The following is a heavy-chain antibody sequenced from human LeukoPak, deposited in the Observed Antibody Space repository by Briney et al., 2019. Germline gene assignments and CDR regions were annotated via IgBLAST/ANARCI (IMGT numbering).Heavy chain of an antibody. Sequence: GGSLRLSCAASGFTFRSYAMSWVRQAPGKGLEWVSAISKDADATYYAASVRGRFTISRDNSKSTLYLEMNSLRVEDTAVYYCTKVRSGSSNWALRVFDYWGQGALVTVSS. CDR3: TKVRSGSSNWALRVFDY. V-gene: IGHV3-23*01. J-gene: IGHJ4*02. CDR2: ISKDADAT. D-gene: IGHD4-11*01. CDR1: GFTFRSYA.